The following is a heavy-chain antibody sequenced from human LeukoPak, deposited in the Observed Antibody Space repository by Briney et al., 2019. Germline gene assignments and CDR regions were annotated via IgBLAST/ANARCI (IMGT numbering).Heavy chain of an antibody. CDR2: IYPGDSDT. D-gene: IGHD6-19*01. V-gene: IGHV5-51*01. CDR3: ARPGPGIALAGWGPFDY. J-gene: IGHJ4*02. Sequence: GESLQISCKGSGYSFTSYWIGWVRQMPGKGLEWMGIIYPGDSDTRYSPSFQGQVPISAHKSIRTAYLQWSSLNASDPAMYSCARPGPGIALAGWGPFDYWGQGTLVTVSS. CDR1: GYSFTSYW.